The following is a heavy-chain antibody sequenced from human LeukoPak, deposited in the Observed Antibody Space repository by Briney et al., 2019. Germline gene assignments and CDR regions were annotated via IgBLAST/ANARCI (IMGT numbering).Heavy chain of an antibody. D-gene: IGHD3-16*01. V-gene: IGHV3-23*01. CDR2: ISGSGGST. CDR1: GFTFSSYA. Sequence: GSLILSCAASGFTFSSYAMSRVRQAPGKGLEWVSSISGSGGSTYHADSVKGRFTISRDNPKNTLYLHMSSLRAEDTAVYYCARDLGRGSYVDYWGQGSLVTVSS. CDR3: ARDLGRGSYVDY. J-gene: IGHJ4*02.